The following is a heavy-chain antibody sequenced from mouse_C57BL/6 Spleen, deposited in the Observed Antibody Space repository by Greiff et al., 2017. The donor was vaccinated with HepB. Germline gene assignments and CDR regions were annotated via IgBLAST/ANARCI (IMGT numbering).Heavy chain of an antibody. CDR3: ARDGNPAWFAY. J-gene: IGHJ3*01. Sequence: VQLVESGAELARPGASVKLSCKASGYTFTSYGISWVKQRTGQGLEWIGEIYPRSGNTYYNEKFKGKATLTADKSSSTAYMELRSLTSEDSAVYFCARDGNPAWFAYWGQGTLVTVSA. CDR2: IYPRSGNT. CDR1: GYTFTSYG. V-gene: IGHV1-81*01. D-gene: IGHD2-1*01.